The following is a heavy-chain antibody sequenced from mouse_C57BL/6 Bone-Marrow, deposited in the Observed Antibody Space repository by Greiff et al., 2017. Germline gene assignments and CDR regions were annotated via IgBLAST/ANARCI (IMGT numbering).Heavy chain of an antibody. V-gene: IGHV1-52*01. CDR3: ARVGSSSWYFDV. D-gene: IGHD1-1*01. CDR1: GYTFTSYW. Sequence: VQLQQPGAELVRPGSSVKLSCKASGYTFTSYWMHWVKQRPIQGLEWIGNIDPSDSETHYNQKFKDKATLTVDKSSSTAYRQLSSLTSEDSAVYYCARVGSSSWYFDVWGTGTTVTVSS. J-gene: IGHJ1*03. CDR2: IDPSDSET.